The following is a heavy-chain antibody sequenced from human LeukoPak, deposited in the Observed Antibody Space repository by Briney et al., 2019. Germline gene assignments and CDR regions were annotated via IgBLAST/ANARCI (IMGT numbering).Heavy chain of an antibody. V-gene: IGHV3-74*01. CDR2: INSDGINT. Sequence: PGGSLRLSCAASGFTFSNYWMHWVRQAPGKGLVWVSRINSDGINTSYADSVKGRFTISRDNSKNSLYLQMNSLRAEDTAVYYCARVAEAAAFDSWGQGTLVTVSS. J-gene: IGHJ4*02. CDR1: GFTFSNYW. CDR3: ARVAEAAAFDS. D-gene: IGHD6-13*01.